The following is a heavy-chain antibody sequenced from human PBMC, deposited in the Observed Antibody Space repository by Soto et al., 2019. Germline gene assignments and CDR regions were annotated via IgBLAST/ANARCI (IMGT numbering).Heavy chain of an antibody. CDR3: ARVASIAARPEPWFDP. CDR2: ISSSSSYI. D-gene: IGHD6-6*01. V-gene: IGHV3-21*01. J-gene: IGHJ5*02. Sequence: GGSLSLSCAASGFTFSSYSMNWVRQAPGKGLEWVSSISSSSSYIYYADSVKGRFTISRDNAKNSLYLQMNSLRAEDTAVYYCARVASIAARPEPWFDPWGQGTLVTVSS. CDR1: GFTFSSYS.